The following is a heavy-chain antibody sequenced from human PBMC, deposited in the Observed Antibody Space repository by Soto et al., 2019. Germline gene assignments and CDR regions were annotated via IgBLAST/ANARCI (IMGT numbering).Heavy chain of an antibody. CDR3: TRKTPPTGMEV. CDR2: IGSGGDT. D-gene: IGHD3-9*01. V-gene: IGHV3-13*01. CDR1: GFTLSSYD. J-gene: IGHJ6*02. Sequence: ESGGGLVQPGGSLRLSCVASGFTLSSYDIHWVRQATGEGLAWVSGIGSGGDTHYADSVKGRFIISREDGKNSLYLQMNNLRVGDTAVYYCTRKTPPTGMEVWGQGATVTVSS.